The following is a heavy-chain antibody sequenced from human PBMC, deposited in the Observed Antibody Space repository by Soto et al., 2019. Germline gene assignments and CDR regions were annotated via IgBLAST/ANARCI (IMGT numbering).Heavy chain of an antibody. CDR3: ARAPIQYYYDSSGSSRGMDV. D-gene: IGHD3-22*01. V-gene: IGHV4-30-4*01. J-gene: IGHJ6*02. Sequence: ASETLSLTCTVSGGSISSGDYYWSWIRQPPGRGLEWIGYIYYSGSTYYNPSLKSRVTISVDTSKNQFSLKLSSVTAADTAVYYCARAPIQYYYDSSGSSRGMDVWGQGTTVTVS. CDR2: IYYSGST. CDR1: GGSISSGDYY.